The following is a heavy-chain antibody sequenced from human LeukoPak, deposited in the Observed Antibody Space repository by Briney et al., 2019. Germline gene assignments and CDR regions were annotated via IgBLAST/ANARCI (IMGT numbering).Heavy chain of an antibody. CDR1: GGSISSSSYY. J-gene: IGHJ5*02. CDR2: IYYSGST. CDR3: ARDAGSGSYYNPEGANWFDP. Sequence: SETLSLTCTVSGGSISSSSYYWGWIRQPPGKGLEWIGSIYYSGSTYYNPSLKSRVTISVDTSKNQFSLKLSSVTAADTAVYYCARDAGSGSYYNPEGANWFDPWGQGTLVTVSS. D-gene: IGHD3-10*01. V-gene: IGHV4-39*07.